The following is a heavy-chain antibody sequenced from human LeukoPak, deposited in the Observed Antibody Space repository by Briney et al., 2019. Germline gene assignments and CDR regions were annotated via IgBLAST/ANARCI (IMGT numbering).Heavy chain of an antibody. CDR2: ISDSGST. D-gene: IGHD3-16*01. CDR3: ARRGFGDI. V-gene: IGHV4-59*08. Sequence: SETLSLTCTVPGGSISGYYWNWIRQPPGKGLEWIGIISDSGSTSFNPSLKGRVTISVDTSKNQLSLRLSSVTAADTAVYYCARRGFGDIWGQGTMVSVSS. J-gene: IGHJ3*02. CDR1: GGSISGYY.